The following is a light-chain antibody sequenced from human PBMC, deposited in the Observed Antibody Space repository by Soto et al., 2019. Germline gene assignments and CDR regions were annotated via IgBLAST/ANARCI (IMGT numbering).Light chain of an antibody. CDR3: MQALQSPT. V-gene: IGKV2-28*01. CDR2: LGS. CDR1: QSLLHSNGYNY. J-gene: IGKJ1*01. Sequence: DIVMTQSPLSLPVTPGEPASISCRSSQSLLHSNGYNYLDWYLQKPGQSPQLLIYLGSNRASGVPDRFSGSGSGTKFTMKISRVEAEDVGVYYCMQALQSPTCGQGTKVESK.